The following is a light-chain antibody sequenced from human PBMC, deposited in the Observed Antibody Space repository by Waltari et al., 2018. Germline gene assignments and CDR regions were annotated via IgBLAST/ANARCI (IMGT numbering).Light chain of an antibody. V-gene: IGKV3-11*01. Sequence: EIVLTQSPATLSLSPGERATVSCRASQSVGRHLAWYQQKPGQAPRLLIYDASDRAAHTPARFSGSGSGTDFTLTISSLEPEDFVVYYCQQRSTWPSVTFGGGTKVEIK. CDR2: DAS. J-gene: IGKJ4*01. CDR3: QQRSTWPSVT. CDR1: QSVGRH.